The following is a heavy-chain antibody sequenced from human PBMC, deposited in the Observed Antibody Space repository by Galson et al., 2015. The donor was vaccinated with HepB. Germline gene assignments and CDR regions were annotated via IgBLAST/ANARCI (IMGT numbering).Heavy chain of an antibody. CDR1: GFTFSSYS. D-gene: IGHD4-17*01. V-gene: IGHV3-21*01. Sequence: SLRLSCAASGFTFSSYSMNWVRQAPGEGLEWVSSISSSSSYIYYADSVKGRFTISRDNAKNSLYLQMNSLRAEDTAVYYCASSVNDYGDNNFDYWGQGTLVTVSS. J-gene: IGHJ4*02. CDR3: ASSVNDYGDNNFDY. CDR2: ISSSSSYI.